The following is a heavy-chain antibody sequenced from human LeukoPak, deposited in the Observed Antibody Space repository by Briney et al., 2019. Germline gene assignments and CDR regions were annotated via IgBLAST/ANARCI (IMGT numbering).Heavy chain of an antibody. CDR3: ARGLGYCSSTSCYNWFDP. V-gene: IGHV3-48*01. D-gene: IGHD2-2*01. J-gene: IGHJ5*02. Sequence: GGSLRLSCAASGFTFSSYAMHWVRQAPGKGLEWVSYISSSSSTIYYADSVKGRFTISRDNAKNSLYLQMNSLRAEDTAVYYCARGLGYCSSTSCYNWFDPWGQGTLVTASS. CDR1: GFTFSSYA. CDR2: ISSSSSTI.